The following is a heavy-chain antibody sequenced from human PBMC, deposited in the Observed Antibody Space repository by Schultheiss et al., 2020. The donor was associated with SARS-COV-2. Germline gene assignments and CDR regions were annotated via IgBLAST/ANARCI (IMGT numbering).Heavy chain of an antibody. CDR3: AKDLAHYDYVWGSYRYLTDY. D-gene: IGHD3-16*02. J-gene: IGHJ4*02. CDR2: ISGSGGST. V-gene: IGHV3-23*01. Sequence: GGSLRLSCAASGFTFSSYAMIWVRQAPGKGLEWVSAISGSGGSTYYADSVKGRFTISRDNSKNTLYLQMNSLRAEDTAVYYCAKDLAHYDYVWGSYRYLTDYWGQGTLVTVSS. CDR1: GFTFSSYA.